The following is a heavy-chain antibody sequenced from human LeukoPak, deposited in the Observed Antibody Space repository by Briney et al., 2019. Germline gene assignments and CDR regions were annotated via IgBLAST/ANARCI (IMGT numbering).Heavy chain of an antibody. CDR1: GGSFSGYY. J-gene: IGHJ6*03. V-gene: IGHV4-34*01. CDR3: AKVGYYYYYMDV. Sequence: SETLSLTCAVYGGSFSGYYWSWIRQPPGKGLEWIGEINHSGSTNYNPSLKSRVTISVDTSKNQFSLKLSSVTAADTAVYYCAKVGYYYYYMDVWGKGTTVTVSS. CDR2: INHSGST.